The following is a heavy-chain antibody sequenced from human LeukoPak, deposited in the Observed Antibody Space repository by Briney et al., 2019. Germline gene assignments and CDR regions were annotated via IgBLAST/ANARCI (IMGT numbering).Heavy chain of an antibody. CDR1: GFIFSTYE. CDR2: ISGSGST. V-gene: IGHV3-23*01. Sequence: PGGSLRLSCAASGFIFSTYEMSWVRQAPGKGLEWVSAISGSGSTNYADSVKGRFTISRDNSKNTLYLQMNSLRAEDTAVYYCAKGPYSGFSWGQGTLVTVSS. J-gene: IGHJ5*02. CDR3: AKGPYSGFS. D-gene: IGHD1-26*01.